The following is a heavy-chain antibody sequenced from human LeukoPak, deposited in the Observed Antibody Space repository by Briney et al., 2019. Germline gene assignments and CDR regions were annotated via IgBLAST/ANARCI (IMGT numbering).Heavy chain of an antibody. J-gene: IGHJ4*02. Sequence: SETLSLTCTVSGGFISSYYWSWIRQPPREGLEWIGYIYYSGSTNYNPSLKSRVTISVDTSKNQFSLKLSSVTAADTAVYYCAREPGGIAAALFDYWGQGTLVTVSS. CDR2: IYYSGST. CDR3: AREPGGIAAALFDY. V-gene: IGHV4-59*01. CDR1: GGFISSYY. D-gene: IGHD6-13*01.